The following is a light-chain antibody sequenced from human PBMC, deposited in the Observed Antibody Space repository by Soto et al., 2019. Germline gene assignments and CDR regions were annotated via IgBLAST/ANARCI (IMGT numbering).Light chain of an antibody. CDR3: QQFNDYPIT. CDR1: QGISSY. J-gene: IGKJ5*01. V-gene: IGKV1-8*01. CDR2: AAS. Sequence: AIRMTQSPSSLSASTGDRVTITCRASQGISSYLAWYQQKPGKAPKLLIYAASTLQSGAPSRFSGSGSGTEFTLAISSLQPEDFATYYCQQFNDYPITFGQGTRLEIK.